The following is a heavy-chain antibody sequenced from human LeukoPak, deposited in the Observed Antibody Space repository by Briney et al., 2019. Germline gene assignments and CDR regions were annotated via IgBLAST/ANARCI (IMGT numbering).Heavy chain of an antibody. D-gene: IGHD3-10*01. CDR3: ARGGVNTMVRGVIRYYYMDV. Sequence: PGGSLRLSCAASGFTFSTYAMNWVRQAPGKGLEWVSTINHNGGNTYYADSVKGRFTISRDNSKNTLYLQMNSLRAEDTAVYYCARGGVNTMVRGVIRYYYMDVWGKGTTVTISS. CDR2: INHNGGNT. CDR1: GFTFSTYA. J-gene: IGHJ6*03. V-gene: IGHV3-23*01.